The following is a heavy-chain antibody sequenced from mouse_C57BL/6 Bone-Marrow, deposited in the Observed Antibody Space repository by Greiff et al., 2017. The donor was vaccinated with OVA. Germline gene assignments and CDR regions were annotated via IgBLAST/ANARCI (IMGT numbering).Heavy chain of an antibody. D-gene: IGHD2-1*01. Sequence: EVKLVESEGGLVQPGSSMKLSCTASGFTFSDYYMAWVRQVPEKGLEWVANINYDGSSTYYLDSLKSRFIISRDNAKNILYLQMSSLKSEDTATYYCARGGGNYEAMDYWGQGTSVTVSS. J-gene: IGHJ4*01. CDR3: ARGGGNYEAMDY. CDR2: INYDGSST. V-gene: IGHV5-16*01. CDR1: GFTFSDYY.